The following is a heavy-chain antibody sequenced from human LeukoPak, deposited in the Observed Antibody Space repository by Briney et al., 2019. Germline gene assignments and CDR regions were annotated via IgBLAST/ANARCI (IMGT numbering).Heavy chain of an antibody. CDR3: ARRAYNYDRSGYFYYFDY. CDR2: IYPGDSET. J-gene: IGHJ4*02. D-gene: IGHD3-22*01. V-gene: IGHV5-51*01. Sequence: GESPKISCKGSGYSFTNYWIGWVRQMPGKGLEWMGIIYPGDSETRYSPSFQGQVTISADKSISTAYLQWSSLKASDTAMYYCARRAYNYDRSGYFYYFDYWGQGTLVTVSS. CDR1: GYSFTNYW.